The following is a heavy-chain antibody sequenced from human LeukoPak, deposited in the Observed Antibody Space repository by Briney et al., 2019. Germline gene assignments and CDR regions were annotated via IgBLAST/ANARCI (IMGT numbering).Heavy chain of an antibody. CDR1: GFTFSSCA. Sequence: PGGSLRLSCAASGFTFSSCAMNWVRQAPGKGLEWVSGISGSGGITHYADSVRGRFTISRDNSKNTLHLQMNSLRAEDTAVYYCAKDPTDFDSSGQTYFDYWGQGTLVTVPS. V-gene: IGHV3-23*01. CDR2: ISGSGGIT. J-gene: IGHJ4*02. CDR3: AKDPTDFDSSGQTYFDY. D-gene: IGHD3-22*01.